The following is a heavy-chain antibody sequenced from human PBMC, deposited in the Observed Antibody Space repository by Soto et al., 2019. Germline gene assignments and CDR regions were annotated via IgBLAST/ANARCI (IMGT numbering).Heavy chain of an antibody. Sequence: SQTLSLTCAISGDSVSSNSAAWNWIRQSPSRGLEWLGRTYYRSKWYNDYAVSVKSRITINPDTSKNQFSLQLNSVTPEDTAVYYCARVGRYDILTGQINWFDPWGQGTLVTVSS. CDR3: ARVGRYDILTGQINWFDP. CDR2: TYYRSKWYN. V-gene: IGHV6-1*01. D-gene: IGHD3-9*01. CDR1: GDSVSSNSAA. J-gene: IGHJ5*02.